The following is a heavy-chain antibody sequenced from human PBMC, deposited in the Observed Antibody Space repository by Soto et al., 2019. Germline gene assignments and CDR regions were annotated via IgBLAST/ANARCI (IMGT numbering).Heavy chain of an antibody. D-gene: IGHD1-26*01. CDR1: GGSIISNY. CDR2: INTGGTT. Sequence: SETLSLTCTVSGGSIISNYWSWMRQPAGKGLEWIGRINTGGTTNYNPSLKRRVSMSVDTSKNQFSLKVNSMTAADTAVYYCARDVRWDRGLDVWGQGTTVTVSS. J-gene: IGHJ6*02. V-gene: IGHV4-4*07. CDR3: ARDVRWDRGLDV.